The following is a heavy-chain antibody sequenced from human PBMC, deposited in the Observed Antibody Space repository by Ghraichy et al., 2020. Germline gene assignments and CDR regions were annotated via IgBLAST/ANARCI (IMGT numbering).Heavy chain of an antibody. CDR3: ASPSPRHYDFWSGYARPRAY. D-gene: IGHD3-3*01. V-gene: IGHV4-39*01. CDR2: IYYSGTT. CDR1: GGSISSSSYY. J-gene: IGHJ4*02. Sequence: SETLSLTCTVSGGSISSSSYYWGWLRQPPGQGLEWIGTIYYSGTTYYNLSLKSRVTISIDTSKTQFSLKLSSVTAADTAVYYCASPSPRHYDFWSGYARPRAYWGQGTLVTVSS.